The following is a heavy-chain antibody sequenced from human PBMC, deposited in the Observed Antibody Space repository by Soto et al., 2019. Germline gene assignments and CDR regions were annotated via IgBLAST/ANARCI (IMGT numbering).Heavy chain of an antibody. CDR1: GYTFTSYA. CDR3: ARSSYYYYYMDV. CDR2: INAGNGNT. J-gene: IGHJ6*03. Sequence: ASVKVSCKACGYTFTSYAMHWVRQAPGQRLEWMGWINAGNGNTKYSQKFQGRVTITRDTSASTAYMELSSLRSEDTAVYYCARSSYYYYYMDVWGKGTTVTVS. D-gene: IGHD2-2*01. V-gene: IGHV1-3*01.